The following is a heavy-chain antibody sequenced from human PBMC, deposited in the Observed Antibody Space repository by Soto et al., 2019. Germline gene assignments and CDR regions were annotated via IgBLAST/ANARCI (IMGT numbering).Heavy chain of an antibody. V-gene: IGHV5-51*01. CDR3: ARAYYYDSSGYRYYFDY. CDR2: IYPGDSDT. J-gene: IGHJ4*02. D-gene: IGHD3-22*01. CDR1: GNSFTNYW. Sequence: PGESLKISCKGSGNSFTNYWIGWVRQMPGKGLEWMGIIYPGDSDTRYSPSFQGQVTLSPDKSISTAYLQWSSLKASDTAMYYCARAYYYDSSGYRYYFDYWGQGTLVTVSS.